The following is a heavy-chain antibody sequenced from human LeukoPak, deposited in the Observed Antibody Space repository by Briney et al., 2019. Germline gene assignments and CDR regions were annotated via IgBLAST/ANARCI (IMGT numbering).Heavy chain of an antibody. D-gene: IGHD3-16*01. Sequence: ASVKVSCKASGYTLTRYYMHWVRQAPGQGLEWMGWINPNSGGTNYAQKFQGRVTMTRDTSISTAYMELSRLRSDDTAVYYCARDPWGDFANPFYYYGMDVWGQGTTVTVSS. CDR3: ARDPWGDFANPFYYYGMDV. CDR1: GYTLTRYY. J-gene: IGHJ6*02. CDR2: INPNSGGT. V-gene: IGHV1-2*02.